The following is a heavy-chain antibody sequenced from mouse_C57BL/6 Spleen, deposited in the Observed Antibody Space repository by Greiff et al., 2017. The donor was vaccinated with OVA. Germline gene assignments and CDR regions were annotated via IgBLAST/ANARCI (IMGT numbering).Heavy chain of an antibody. Sequence: DVQLVESGGGLVKPGGSLKLSCAASGFTFSDYGMHWVRQAPEQGLEWVAYISSGSSTIYYADTVKGRFTISRDNAKNTLFLQLTSLRAEDAAMDYCARPPWAMDYWGQGTSVTVSS. CDR3: ARPPWAMDY. CDR2: ISSGSSTI. V-gene: IGHV5-17*01. CDR1: GFTFSDYG. J-gene: IGHJ4*01.